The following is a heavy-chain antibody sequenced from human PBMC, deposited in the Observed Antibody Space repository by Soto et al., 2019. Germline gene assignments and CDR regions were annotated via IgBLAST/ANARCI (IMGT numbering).Heavy chain of an antibody. V-gene: IGHV6-1*01. J-gene: IGHJ6*03. CDR3: ARGYRCNNWNHGASYYYYYMDV. D-gene: IGHD1-1*01. CDR2: TYDRSKWYN. Sequence: QVPLQQSGPGLVKPSQTLSLTCAISGDSVSSNSAAWNWIRQSPSRGLEWLGRTYDRSKWYNDYAVSVKSRITINPHTSKNQFSLQLNSVTPEDTAVYYCARGYRCNNWNHGASYYYYYMDVWGKGTTGPVSS. CDR1: GDSVSSNSAA.